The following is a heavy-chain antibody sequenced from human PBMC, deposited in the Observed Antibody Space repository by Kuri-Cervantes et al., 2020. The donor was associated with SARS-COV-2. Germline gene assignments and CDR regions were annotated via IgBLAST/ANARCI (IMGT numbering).Heavy chain of an antibody. Sequence: SETLSLTCAVYGGSFSGYYWSWIRQPPGKGLEWIGYIYYSGSTNYNPSLKSRVTISVDTSKNQFSLKLSSVTAADTAVYYCTRRLQSYYYGMDVWGQGTTVTGAS. CDR2: IYYSGST. V-gene: IGHV4-59*01. CDR1: GGSFSGYY. D-gene: IGHD4-11*01. CDR3: TRRLQSYYYGMDV. J-gene: IGHJ6*01.